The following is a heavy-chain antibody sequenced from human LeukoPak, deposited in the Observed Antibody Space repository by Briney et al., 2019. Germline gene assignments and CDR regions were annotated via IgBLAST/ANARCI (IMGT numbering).Heavy chain of an antibody. Sequence: PGGSLRLSCAASGFTFSSYWMSWVRQAPGKGLEWVANIKQDGSEKYYVDSVKGRFTIPRDNAKNSLYLQMNSLRAEDTAVYYCARDRHYYGSGSCYNLGYWGQGTLVAVSS. J-gene: IGHJ4*02. V-gene: IGHV3-7*04. D-gene: IGHD3-10*01. CDR3: ARDRHYYGSGSCYNLGY. CDR1: GFTFSSYW. CDR2: IKQDGSEK.